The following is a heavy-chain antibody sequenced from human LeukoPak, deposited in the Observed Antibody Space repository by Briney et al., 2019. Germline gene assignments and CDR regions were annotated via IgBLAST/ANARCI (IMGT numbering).Heavy chain of an antibody. D-gene: IGHD3-3*01. CDR1: GYTFTSYG. J-gene: IGHJ2*01. Sequence: ASVKVSCKASGYTFTSYGISWVRQAPGQGLEWMGWISAYNGNTNYAQKLQGRVTMTTDTSTSTAYMELRSLRSDDTAVYYCARELRATSGDWYFDLWGRGTLVTVSS. CDR3: ARELRATSGDWYFDL. CDR2: ISAYNGNT. V-gene: IGHV1-18*01.